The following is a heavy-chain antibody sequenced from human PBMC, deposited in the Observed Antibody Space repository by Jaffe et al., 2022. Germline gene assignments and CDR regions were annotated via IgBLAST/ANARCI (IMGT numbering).Heavy chain of an antibody. CDR1: GFTFSSYA. V-gene: IGHV3-23*01. CDR2: ISGSGGRT. J-gene: IGHJ2*01. Sequence: EVQLLESGGGLVQPGGSLRLSCAASGFTFSSYAMSWVRQAPGKGLEWVSSISGSGGRTYYADSVKGRFTISRDNSENTLFLQMNSLRAEDTAVYYCAKEAIIDWYFDLWGRGTLVTVSS. CDR3: AKEAIIDWYFDL.